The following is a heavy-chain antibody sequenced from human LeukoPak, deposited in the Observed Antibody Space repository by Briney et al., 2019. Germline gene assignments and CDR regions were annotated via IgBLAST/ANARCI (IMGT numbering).Heavy chain of an antibody. CDR1: GFTFSSYA. V-gene: IGHV3-30-3*01. CDR3: ARDGNDRSGYFMYYFDY. Sequence: GRSLRLSCAGSGFTFSSYAVHWVRQAPGKGLEWVAVISYDGSNKYYADSVRGRFTISRDNSKNTVYLQMNSLRAEDTAVHYCARDGNDRSGYFMYYFDYWGQGTLVTVSS. D-gene: IGHD3-22*01. CDR2: ISYDGSNK. J-gene: IGHJ4*02.